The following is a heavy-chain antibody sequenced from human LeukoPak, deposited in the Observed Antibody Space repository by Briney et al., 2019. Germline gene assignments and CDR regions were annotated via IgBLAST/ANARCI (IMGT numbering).Heavy chain of an antibody. Sequence: GGSLRLSCAASGFSSSNYEMNWVRQAPGKGLEWISYITASSTTIYYADSVKGRFTISRDNAKNSLYLQMNGLSGEDTAVYYCAKGPGARGHFNWFDPWGQGTLVTVSS. J-gene: IGHJ5*02. CDR1: GFSSSNYE. CDR3: AKGPGARGHFNWFDP. D-gene: IGHD5-12*01. V-gene: IGHV3-48*03. CDR2: ITASSTTI.